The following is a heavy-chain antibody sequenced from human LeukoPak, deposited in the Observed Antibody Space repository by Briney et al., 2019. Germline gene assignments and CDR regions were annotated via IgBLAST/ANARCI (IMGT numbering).Heavy chain of an antibody. V-gene: IGHV3-30-3*01. CDR2: ISYDGSNK. CDR1: GFTFSSYA. CDR3: AREDFDY. Sequence: PGGSLRLSCAASGFTFSSYAMHWARQAPGKGLEWVAVISYDGSNKYYADSVKGRFTISRDNSKNTLYLQMNSLRAEDTAVYYCAREDFDYWGQGTLVTVSS. J-gene: IGHJ4*02.